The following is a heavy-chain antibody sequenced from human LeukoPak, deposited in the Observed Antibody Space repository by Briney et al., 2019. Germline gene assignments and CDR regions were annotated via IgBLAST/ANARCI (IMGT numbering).Heavy chain of an antibody. J-gene: IGHJ4*02. Sequence: GGSLRLSCAASGFTFSSYAMHWVRQAPGKGLEWVAVISYDGSNKYYADSVKGRFTISRDNSKNTLYLQMNSLRAEDTAVYYCAKSDGGLLWFGVDYWGQGTLVTVSS. CDR3: AKSDGGLLWFGVDY. V-gene: IGHV3-30-3*02. CDR2: ISYDGSNK. CDR1: GFTFSSYA. D-gene: IGHD3-10*01.